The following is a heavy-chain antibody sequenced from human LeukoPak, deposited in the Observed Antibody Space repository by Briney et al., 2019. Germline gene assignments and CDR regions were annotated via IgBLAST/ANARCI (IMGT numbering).Heavy chain of an antibody. CDR2: IWYDGSNE. D-gene: IGHD1-26*01. Sequence: PGRSLRLSCAASGFTFSSYGMHWVRQAPGKRLEWVAVIWYDGSNEYCADSVKGRFTISRDNSKNTLYLQMNSLRAEDTAVYYCARDHEWGRAYFDYWGQGTLVTVSS. CDR3: ARDHEWGRAYFDY. J-gene: IGHJ4*02. V-gene: IGHV3-33*08. CDR1: GFTFSSYG.